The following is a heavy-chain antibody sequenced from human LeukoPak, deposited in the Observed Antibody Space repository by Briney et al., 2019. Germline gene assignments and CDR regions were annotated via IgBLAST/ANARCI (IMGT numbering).Heavy chain of an antibody. CDR3: ASLKNSGWGNAFHI. CDR1: GFTFSSYA. CDR2: ISGSGDTT. J-gene: IGHJ3*02. V-gene: IGHV3-23*01. D-gene: IGHD6-19*01. Sequence: GGSLRLSCAASGFTFSSYAMSWVRQAPGKGLEWVSAISGSGDTTYSADSVKGRFTISRDNSKNTLYLQMNSLRAEDMAIYYCASLKNSGWGNAFHIWGQGTMVTVSS.